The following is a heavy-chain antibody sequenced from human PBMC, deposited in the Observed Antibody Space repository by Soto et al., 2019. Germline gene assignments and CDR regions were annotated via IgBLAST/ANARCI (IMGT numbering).Heavy chain of an antibody. CDR1: GFSFSSYA. Sequence: PGGCLRLSCVASGFSFSSYAMTWVRQAPGKGLEWVSVISGSDDSTYYAHSVKGRFTISRDNSKNTLYLQMTSLRAEDTAVYYCAKDRERDAWYEDYWGQGTLVTVSS. D-gene: IGHD6-13*01. CDR2: ISGSDDST. V-gene: IGHV3-23*01. CDR3: AKDRERDAWYEDY. J-gene: IGHJ4*02.